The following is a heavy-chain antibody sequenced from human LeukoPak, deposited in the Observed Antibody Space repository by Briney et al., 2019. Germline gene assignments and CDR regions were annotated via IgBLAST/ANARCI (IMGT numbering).Heavy chain of an antibody. CDR3: ARGLGSYSAA. Sequence: GGSLRLSCAASGFTFSHYWMHWVRQVPGKGLVWVSHINNDGSSTTYADSVKGRFTISRDNAKNSLYLQMNNLRAEDTAMYYCARGLGSYSAAWGQGTLVTVSS. J-gene: IGHJ4*02. CDR2: INNDGSST. CDR1: GFTFSHYW. V-gene: IGHV3-74*01. D-gene: IGHD1-26*01.